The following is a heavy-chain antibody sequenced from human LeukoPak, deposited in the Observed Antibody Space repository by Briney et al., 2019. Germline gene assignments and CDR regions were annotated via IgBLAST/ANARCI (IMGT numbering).Heavy chain of an antibody. V-gene: IGHV1-69*06. Sequence: SVKVSCKASGGTFSSYAISWVRQASGQGLEWMGGIIPIFGTANYAQKFQGRVTITADKSTSTAYMELSSLRSEDTAVYYCASRPYFDWSRRGFDPWGQGTLVTVSS. D-gene: IGHD3-9*01. CDR3: ASRPYFDWSRRGFDP. CDR1: GGTFSSYA. J-gene: IGHJ5*02. CDR2: IIPIFGTA.